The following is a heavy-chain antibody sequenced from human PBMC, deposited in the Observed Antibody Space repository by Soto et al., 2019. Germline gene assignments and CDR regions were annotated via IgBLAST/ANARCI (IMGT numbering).Heavy chain of an antibody. CDR2: INHSGST. Sequence: PSETLSLTCAVYGGSFSGYYWSWIRQPPGKGLEWIGEINHSGSTNYNPSLKSRVTISVDTSKNQFSLKLSSVTAADTAVYYCARAAMWFDYWGQGTLVTVSS. CDR3: ARAAMWFDY. V-gene: IGHV4-34*01. CDR1: GGSFSGYY. J-gene: IGHJ4*02. D-gene: IGHD5-18*01.